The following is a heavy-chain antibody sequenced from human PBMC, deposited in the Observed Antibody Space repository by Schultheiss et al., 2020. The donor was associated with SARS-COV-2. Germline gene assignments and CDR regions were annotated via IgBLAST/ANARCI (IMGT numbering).Heavy chain of an antibody. J-gene: IGHJ4*02. CDR3: ARGHSSGYYNYFDY. CDR2: ISWDGGST. CDR1: GFTFDDYT. Sequence: GVLKISCAASGFTFDDYTMHWVRQAPGKGLEWVSLISWDGGSTYYADSVKGRFTISRDNPKNTLYLQMNSLRAEDTAVYYCARGHSSGYYNYFDYWGQGTLVTVSS. V-gene: IGHV3-43*01. D-gene: IGHD3-22*01.